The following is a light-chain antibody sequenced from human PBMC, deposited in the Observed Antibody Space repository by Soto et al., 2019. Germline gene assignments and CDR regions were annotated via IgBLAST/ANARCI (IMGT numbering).Light chain of an antibody. CDR1: QSVSSN. J-gene: IGKJ5*01. Sequence: ETVMTQSPATLSVSPGERATLSCRASQSVSSNVAWYQQKPGQAPRLLIYGASTRATGIPDRFSGSGSGTEFTLTISSLQSEDFAVYYCQQYNKWPPVTFGQGTRLEIK. CDR2: GAS. CDR3: QQYNKWPPVT. V-gene: IGKV3-15*01.